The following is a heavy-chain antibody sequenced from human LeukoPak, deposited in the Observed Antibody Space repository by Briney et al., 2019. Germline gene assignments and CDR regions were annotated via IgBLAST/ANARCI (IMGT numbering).Heavy chain of an antibody. J-gene: IGHJ4*02. Sequence: GGSLRLSCAASGFMFSDYGMHWVRQAPGKGLEWVAVIWYDGSKTYYVDSVKGRFSISRDNSKNTLYLEMNSLRPDDTALYYCAKVSYQGTWAFDSWGQGALVTVSS. V-gene: IGHV3-33*06. CDR2: IWYDGSKT. CDR3: AKVSYQGTWAFDS. D-gene: IGHD2-2*01. CDR1: GFMFSDYG.